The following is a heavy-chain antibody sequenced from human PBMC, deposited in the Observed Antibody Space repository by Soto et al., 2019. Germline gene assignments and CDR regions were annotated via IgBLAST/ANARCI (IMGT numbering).Heavy chain of an antibody. J-gene: IGHJ3*01. V-gene: IGHV3-33*01. CDR3: ARDDAFGNENAFDL. D-gene: IGHD1-1*01. CDR1: GFSFRTYG. Sequence: QVQLVESGGGLVQPGTSLRLSCAVSGFSFRTYGLHWVRQPPGKGLEWVAVISPKGHSDSVEGRFTISRDNSKDTLYLQMNNLRAEDTAVYYCARDDAFGNENAFDLWGQGTMVTVSS. CDR2: ISPK.